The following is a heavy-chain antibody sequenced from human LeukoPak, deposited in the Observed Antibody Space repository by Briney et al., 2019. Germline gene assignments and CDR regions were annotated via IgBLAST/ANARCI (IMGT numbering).Heavy chain of an antibody. CDR3: ARALPLGGSDAFDI. D-gene: IGHD2-15*01. CDR2: ISSSSSTI. Sequence: GGSLRLSCAASGYTFSSYSMNWVRQAPGKGLEWVSYISSSSSTIYYADSVKGRFTISRDNAKNSLYLQMNSLRDEDTAVYYCARALPLGGSDAFDIWGQGTMVTVSS. CDR1: GYTFSSYS. J-gene: IGHJ3*02. V-gene: IGHV3-48*02.